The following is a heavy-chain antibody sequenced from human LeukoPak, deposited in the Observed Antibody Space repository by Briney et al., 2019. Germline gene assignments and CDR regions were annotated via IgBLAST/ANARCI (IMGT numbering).Heavy chain of an antibody. CDR1: GFTVSSNY. V-gene: IGHV3-53*05. Sequence: PGGSLRLSCAASGFTVSSNYMSWVRQAPGKGLEWVSVIYSGGSTYYADSVKGRFTISRDNSKNTLYLQMNSLRAEDTAVYYCARDKRLFGVDEFDYWGQGTLVTVSS. D-gene: IGHD3-3*01. J-gene: IGHJ4*02. CDR3: ARDKRLFGVDEFDY. CDR2: IYSGGST.